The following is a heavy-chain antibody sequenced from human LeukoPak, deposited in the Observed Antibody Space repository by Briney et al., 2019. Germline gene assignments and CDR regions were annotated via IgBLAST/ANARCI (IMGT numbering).Heavy chain of an antibody. Sequence: SVKVSCKASGGTFSSYAISWVRQAPGQGLEWMGRIIPILGTANYAQKFQGRVTITADKSTSTAYMELSSLRSEDTAVYYCARSYDSSGFTDYWGQGTLVTVSS. V-gene: IGHV1-69*04. D-gene: IGHD3-22*01. CDR2: IIPILGTA. CDR1: GGTFSSYA. J-gene: IGHJ4*02. CDR3: ARSYDSSGFTDY.